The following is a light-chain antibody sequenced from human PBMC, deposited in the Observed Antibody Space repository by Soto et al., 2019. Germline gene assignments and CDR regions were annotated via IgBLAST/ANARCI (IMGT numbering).Light chain of an antibody. Sequence: DIQMTQSPSTLSASVGARVTITCRASQSISSWLAWYQQKPGKAPKLLIYKASSLESGVPSSFSGSGSWTEFTLTISSLQPDDFATYYCQQYNSYPWTFGQGTKVEIK. CDR3: QQYNSYPWT. CDR2: KAS. V-gene: IGKV1-5*03. CDR1: QSISSW. J-gene: IGKJ1*01.